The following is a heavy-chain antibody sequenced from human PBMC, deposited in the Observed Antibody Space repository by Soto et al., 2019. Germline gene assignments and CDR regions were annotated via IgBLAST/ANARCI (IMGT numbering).Heavy chain of an antibody. V-gene: IGHV4-30-4*01. J-gene: IGHJ4*02. Sequence: KPSETLSLTCTVSGASISSGDYYCSWIRQPPGKGLEWIGYIFHSGSTYYNPSLKSRITLSIDMSNNQFSLNLKSVTAADTAVYYCVREANWNYEVGNYFDNWGQGILVTVSS. CDR3: VREANWNYEVGNYFDN. CDR2: IFHSGST. D-gene: IGHD1-7*01. CDR1: GASISSGDYY.